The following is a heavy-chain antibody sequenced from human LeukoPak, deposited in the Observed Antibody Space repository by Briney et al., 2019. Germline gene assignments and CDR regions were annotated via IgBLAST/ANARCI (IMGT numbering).Heavy chain of an antibody. V-gene: IGHV1-18*01. CDR2: ITAYNDNT. J-gene: IGHJ4*02. Sequence: ASVKVSCKASGGTFSSYDISWVRQAPGQGLEWMGWITAYNDNTYYAQKLQGRVTMTTDTSTSTAYMELRSLRSDDTAVYYCARDLRRGSSSWYVSGGDYWGQGTLVTVSS. CDR1: GGTFSSYD. D-gene: IGHD6-13*01. CDR3: ARDLRRGSSSWYVSGGDY.